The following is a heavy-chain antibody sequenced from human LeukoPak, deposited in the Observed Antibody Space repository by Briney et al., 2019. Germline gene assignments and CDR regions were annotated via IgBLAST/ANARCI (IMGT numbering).Heavy chain of an antibody. CDR2: ISSSSSYI. V-gene: IGHV3-21*01. D-gene: IGHD3-16*01. J-gene: IGHJ4*02. CDR1: GFTFSSYS. CDR3: ARDLWAKGTFDY. Sequence: GGFLRLSCAASGFTFSSYSMNWVRQAPGKGLEWVSSISSSSSYIYYADSVKGRFTISRDNAKNPLYLQMNSLRAEDTAVYYCARDLWAKGTFDYWGQGTLVTVSS.